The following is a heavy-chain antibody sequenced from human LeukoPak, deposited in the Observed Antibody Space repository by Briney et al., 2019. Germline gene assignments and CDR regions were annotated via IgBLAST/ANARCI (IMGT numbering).Heavy chain of an antibody. J-gene: IGHJ5*02. CDR1: GYTFTGYY. CDR2: INPNSGGT. D-gene: IGHD6-13*01. Sequence: ASVKVSCKASGYTFTGYYMHWVRQAPGQGLEWMGRINPNSGGTNYAQKFQGRVTITRDTSISTAYMEPSRLRSDDTAVYYCARAGYSSSWYWFDPWGQGTLVTVSS. V-gene: IGHV1-2*06. CDR3: ARAGYSSSWYWFDP.